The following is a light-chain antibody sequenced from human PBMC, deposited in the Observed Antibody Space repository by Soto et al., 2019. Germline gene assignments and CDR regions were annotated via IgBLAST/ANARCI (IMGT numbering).Light chain of an antibody. J-gene: IGLJ7*01. V-gene: IGLV4-69*01. CDR3: QTWGTGPAV. CDR1: SGHSSYA. Sequence: QPVLTQSPSASASLGASVKLTCTLSSGHSSYAIAWHQQQPEKGPRHLMKLNSDGSHSKGDGIPDRSSCTSSGAERYLAISSLQSEEEDDYYCQTWGTGPAVFGGGTQLTVL. CDR2: LNSDGSH.